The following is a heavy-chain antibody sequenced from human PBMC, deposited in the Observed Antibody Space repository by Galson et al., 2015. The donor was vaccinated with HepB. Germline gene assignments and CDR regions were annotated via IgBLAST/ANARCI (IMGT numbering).Heavy chain of an antibody. J-gene: IGHJ4*02. V-gene: IGHV1-69*13. CDR3: ARDGRATVTTPVDY. D-gene: IGHD1-1*01. CDR2: ITPIFGRA. Sequence: SVKVSCKASGGTFRHYSISWVRQAPGQGLEWMGVITPIFGRANYAQKFQGRVTITADVSTSTVYMELSNLRSEDTAVYYCARDGRATVTTPVDYWGQGTPVTVSS. CDR1: GGTFRHYS.